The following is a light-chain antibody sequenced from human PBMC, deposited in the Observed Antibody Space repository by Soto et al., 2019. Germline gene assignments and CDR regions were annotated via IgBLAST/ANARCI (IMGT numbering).Light chain of an antibody. CDR1: LTIGDS. J-gene: IGKJ1*01. CDR3: QQTYNLPRT. V-gene: IGKV1-39*01. Sequence: DIQMTQSPSSLSASVGDRVTITCRASLTIGDSLSWFQQKVGKPPTLLIYGASALQSGVPARFSGSGSGTDFTLTINNMQREDFATYYCQQTYNLPRTFGQGTKVDIK. CDR2: GAS.